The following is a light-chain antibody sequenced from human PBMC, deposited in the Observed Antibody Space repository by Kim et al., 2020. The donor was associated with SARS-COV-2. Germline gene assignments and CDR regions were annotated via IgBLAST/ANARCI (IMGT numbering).Light chain of an antibody. Sequence: GKSITISCTGTNSDVGAYKYVSWYQQHPGKAPKLMIYDVSRRPSGVSNRFSGSKSGNTASLTISGIQAEDEADYYCTSYTTSGTLVFGTGTKVTVL. CDR1: NSDVGAYKY. J-gene: IGLJ1*01. CDR3: TSYTTSGTLV. V-gene: IGLV2-14*03. CDR2: DVS.